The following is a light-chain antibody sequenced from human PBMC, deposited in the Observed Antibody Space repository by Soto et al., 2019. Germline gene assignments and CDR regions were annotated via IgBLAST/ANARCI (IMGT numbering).Light chain of an antibody. CDR2: DVT. V-gene: IGLV2-11*01. J-gene: IGLJ1*01. Sequence: QSALTQPRSVSGSPGQSVTISCTGTSSDVGGYNYVSWYQQHPGKAPKVIIYDVTKRPSGVPDRFSGSKSGNTASLTISGLQAEDEADYYCCSYAGSYTFVFGTETKLTVL. CDR3: CSYAGSYTFV. CDR1: SSDVGGYNY.